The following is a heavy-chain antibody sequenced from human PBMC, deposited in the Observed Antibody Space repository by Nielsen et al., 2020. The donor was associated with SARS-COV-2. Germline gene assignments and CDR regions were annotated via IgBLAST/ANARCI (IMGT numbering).Heavy chain of an antibody. CDR2: IDPSDSYI. CDR1: GYRFTSYW. J-gene: IGHJ5*02. Sequence: GESLKISCEASGYRFTSYWIAWVRQTPGKGPEWMGRIDPSDSYINYSPSFQGHVTISADKSISTAYLQWSSLKASDTAMYYCARHSNYYGSGTMSGWFDPWGQGTLVTVSS. CDR3: ARHSNYYGSGTMSGWFDP. V-gene: IGHV5-10-1*01. D-gene: IGHD3-10*01.